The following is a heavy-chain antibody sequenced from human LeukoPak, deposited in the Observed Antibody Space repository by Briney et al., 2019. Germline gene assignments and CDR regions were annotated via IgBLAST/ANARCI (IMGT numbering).Heavy chain of an antibody. CDR1: GFSMNSTTYY. CDR3: ARSGSGGFGELLGFDY. Sequence: ASEPLSLTCAVSGFSMNSTTYYWAWIRQHPGKGLEWIGYIYYSGSTYYNPSLKSRVTISVDTSKNQFSLKLSSVTAADTAVYYCARSGSGGFGELLGFDYWGQGTLVTVSS. CDR2: IYYSGST. V-gene: IGHV4-31*11. J-gene: IGHJ4*02. D-gene: IGHD3-10*01.